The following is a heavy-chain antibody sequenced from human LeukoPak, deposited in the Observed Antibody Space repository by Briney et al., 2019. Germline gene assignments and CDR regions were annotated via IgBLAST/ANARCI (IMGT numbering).Heavy chain of an antibody. J-gene: IGHJ4*02. CDR2: ISGSGGNT. V-gene: IGHV3-23*01. D-gene: IGHD2-15*01. Sequence: GGSLTLYCATTGFAFSSYAMSRVRQAPGKELEWVSVISGSGGNTYYADSVKGRFTISRDNSKSTLFLQMNSLRDEDTAVYYCAKDGDGGSCYVLFDYWGQGALVTVSS. CDR3: AKDGDGGSCYVLFDY. CDR1: GFAFSSYA.